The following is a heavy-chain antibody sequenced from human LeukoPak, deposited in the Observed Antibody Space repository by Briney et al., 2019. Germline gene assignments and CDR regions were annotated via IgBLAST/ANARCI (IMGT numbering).Heavy chain of an antibody. D-gene: IGHD6-19*01. CDR3: ATGHSSGWFDF. V-gene: IGHV4-59*02. CDR2: IYHPTTT. J-gene: IGHJ4*02. CDR1: GGPVSSDY. Sequence: SETLSLTCSVSGGPVSSDYWSWIRHSPGTGLEWIGYIYHPTTTNYNPSLKSRVSMSLDTSKNQFSLDLTSVTAADTAMYFCATGHSSGWFDFWGRGTLVTVSS.